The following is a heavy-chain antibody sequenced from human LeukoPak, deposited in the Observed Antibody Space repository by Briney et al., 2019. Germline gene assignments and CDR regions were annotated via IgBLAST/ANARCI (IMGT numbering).Heavy chain of an antibody. CDR1: GYTFTSYD. D-gene: IGHD6-13*01. J-gene: IGHJ4*02. CDR3: ARGLKSAAVSWAY. V-gene: IGHV1-8*01. CDR2: MNPNSGNT. Sequence: SVKVSCKASGYTFTSYDINWVRQATGQGLEWMGWMNPNSGNTGYAQKFQGRVTMTRNTSISTAYMELGSLRSEDTAVYYCARGLKSAAVSWAYWGQGTLVTVSS.